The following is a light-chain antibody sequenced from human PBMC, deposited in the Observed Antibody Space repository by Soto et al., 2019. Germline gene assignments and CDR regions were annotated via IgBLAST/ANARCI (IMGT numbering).Light chain of an antibody. V-gene: IGKV3-20*01. Sequence: EIVLTQSPGTLSLSPGEGATLSCRASQIVSTNFFAWYQQKPGQAPRLLIYGASTRATGIPDRFSGSGSGTDFTLTISRLEPEDFAVYYCQQYGRTSWTFGQGTKVEIK. CDR1: QIVSTNF. J-gene: IGKJ1*01. CDR2: GAS. CDR3: QQYGRTSWT.